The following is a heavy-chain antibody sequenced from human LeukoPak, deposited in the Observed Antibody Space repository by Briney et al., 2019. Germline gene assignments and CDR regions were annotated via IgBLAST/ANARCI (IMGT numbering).Heavy chain of an antibody. J-gene: IGHJ6*03. CDR2: ISAYNGNT. CDR3: ARALVVYMDV. V-gene: IGHV1-18*01. Sequence: GASVKVSCKASGYTLTSYGIRWVRQAPRQGLEWMGWISAYNGNTNYAQKLQGRVTMTTDTSTSKAYMELRSLRSEDTAVYYCARALVVYMDVWGKGTTVTVSS. CDR1: GYTLTSYG.